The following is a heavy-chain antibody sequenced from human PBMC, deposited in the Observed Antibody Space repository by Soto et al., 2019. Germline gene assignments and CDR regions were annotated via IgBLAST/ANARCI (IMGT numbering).Heavy chain of an antibody. Sequence: PGGSLRLSCAASGFTFSSYSMNWVRQAPGKGLEWVSSISSSSSYIYYADSVKGRFTISRDNAKNSLYLQMNSLRAEDTAVYYCARVDRGEMEWSQYYFDYWGQGTLVTVSS. V-gene: IGHV3-21*01. J-gene: IGHJ4*02. CDR1: GFTFSSYS. CDR3: ARVDRGEMEWSQYYFDY. D-gene: IGHD3-3*01. CDR2: ISSSSSYI.